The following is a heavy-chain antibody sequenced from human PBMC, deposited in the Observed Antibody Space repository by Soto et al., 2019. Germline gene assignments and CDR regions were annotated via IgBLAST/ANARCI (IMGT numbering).Heavy chain of an antibody. D-gene: IGHD2-15*01. CDR1: VHSLPSNNAP. V-gene: IGHV6-1*01. Sequence: PSQTLSLICAISVHSLPSNNAPWNWIRRSPSRGLEWLGRTYYRSKGYNDIAVSVKSRITINSDTSKNQFSLQLNSVTPEDTAVYYCARDSGGSYQNWFDPWGQGTLVTVSS. CDR2: TYYRSKGYN. J-gene: IGHJ5*02. CDR3: ARDSGGSYQNWFDP.